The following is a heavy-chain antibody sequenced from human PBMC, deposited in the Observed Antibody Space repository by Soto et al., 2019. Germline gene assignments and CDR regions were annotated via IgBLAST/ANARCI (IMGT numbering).Heavy chain of an antibody. CDR2: MYYTGVT. Sequence: SETLSLTCSVSGGSVRSGNHFWSWIRQPPGRGLEWLGYMYYTGVTNYNPSLKSRVSMSVDTSKDQFSLNLTSLTAADTAVYYCARGGEPLGYYGLDVWGQGTKVTVSS. CDR1: GGSVRSGNHF. V-gene: IGHV4-61*01. D-gene: IGHD3-3*01. CDR3: ARGGEPLGYYGLDV. J-gene: IGHJ6*02.